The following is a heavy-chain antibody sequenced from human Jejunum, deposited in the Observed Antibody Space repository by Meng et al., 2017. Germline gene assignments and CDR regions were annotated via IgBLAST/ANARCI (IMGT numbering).Heavy chain of an antibody. CDR2: INVDTGGT. V-gene: IGHV1-46*01. CDR1: RYTFTDYY. J-gene: IGHJ4*02. D-gene: IGHD4-17*01. Sequence: QGERVQSGAGGGERVASVQVSCKASRYTFTDYYMHWVRQAPGQGLEWMGLINVDTGGTAYAQKFQGRVTVTRDTSTSTLYMELSSLRSEDTAMYYCARDSHGYGDGGHWGQGTLVTVSS. CDR3: ARDSHGYGDGGH.